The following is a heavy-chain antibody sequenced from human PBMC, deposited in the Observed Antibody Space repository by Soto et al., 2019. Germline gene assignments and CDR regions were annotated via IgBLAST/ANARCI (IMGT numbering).Heavy chain of an antibody. CDR3: AKDFITFGGVIVPNY. D-gene: IGHD3-16*02. Sequence: PGGSLILSCAASGFTFSHYNMNWVRQAPGKGLEWVSYISSSSSTIYYADSVKGRFTISRDNAKNSLYLQMNSLRAEDTAVYYCAKDFITFGGVIVPNYWGQGTLVTVSS. V-gene: IGHV3-48*01. CDR2: ISSSSSTI. J-gene: IGHJ4*02. CDR1: GFTFSHYN.